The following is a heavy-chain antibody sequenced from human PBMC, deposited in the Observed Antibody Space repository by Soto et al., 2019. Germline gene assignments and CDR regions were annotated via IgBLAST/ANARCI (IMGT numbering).Heavy chain of an antibody. Sequence: GGSLRLSCAASGFTSSSYAMSWVRQAPGKGLEWVSAISGVGGSTYYADSVKGRFTISRDNSKNTLYLQMNSLRAEDTAVYYCAKDRYGSSSVGLVDYWGQGTLVTVSS. CDR2: ISGVGGST. D-gene: IGHD6-6*01. CDR1: GFTSSSYA. J-gene: IGHJ4*02. CDR3: AKDRYGSSSVGLVDY. V-gene: IGHV3-23*01.